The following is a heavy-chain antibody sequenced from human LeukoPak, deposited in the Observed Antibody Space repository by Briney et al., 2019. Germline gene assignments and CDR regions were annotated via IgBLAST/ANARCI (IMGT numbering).Heavy chain of an antibody. V-gene: IGHV4-30-4*08. CDR1: GGSISSGDYY. D-gene: IGHD1-26*01. Sequence: PSQTLSLTCTVSGGSISSGDYYWSWIRQPPGTGLEWIGYIYYSGGTYYNPSLKSRVTISVDTSKNQFSLKLSSVTAADTAVYYCARGGSGSYYVGPFDYWGQGTLVTVSS. J-gene: IGHJ4*02. CDR3: ARGGSGSYYVGPFDY. CDR2: IYYSGGT.